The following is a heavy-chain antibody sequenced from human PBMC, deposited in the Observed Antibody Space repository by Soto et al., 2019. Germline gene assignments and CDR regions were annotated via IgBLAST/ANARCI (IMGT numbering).Heavy chain of an antibody. V-gene: IGHV4-34*01. J-gene: IGHJ4*02. Sequence: SETLSLTCAVYGGSFSGYYWSWIRQPPGKGLECVGEINHSGSTNYNPSFKSRVTISVDTSKNQFSLKLSSVTAVDMAVYYCARIPSILGYCSGGSCYSNYFDYWGQGTLVTVSS. D-gene: IGHD2-15*01. CDR2: INHSGST. CDR1: GGSFSGYY. CDR3: ARIPSILGYCSGGSCYSNYFDY.